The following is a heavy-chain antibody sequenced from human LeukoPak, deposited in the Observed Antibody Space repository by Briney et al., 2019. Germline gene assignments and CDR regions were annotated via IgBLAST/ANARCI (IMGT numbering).Heavy chain of an antibody. J-gene: IGHJ2*01. V-gene: IGHV4-39*01. CDR1: GGSISSNSFY. D-gene: IGHD3-22*01. CDR2: IYYSGST. CDR3: ASQSGASWGYYERSGYPNWYFDL. Sequence: SETLSLTCTVSGGSISSNSFYWGWIRQPPGQGLEWIGSIYYSGSTYYNPSLKSLATICVDTSKNQFSLKLSSVTAADTAVYYCASQSGASWGYYERSGYPNWYFDLWGRGTLVTVSS.